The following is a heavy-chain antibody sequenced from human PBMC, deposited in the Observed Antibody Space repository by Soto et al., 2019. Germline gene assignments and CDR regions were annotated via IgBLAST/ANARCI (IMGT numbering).Heavy chain of an antibody. Sequence: GTPSHTSNLYGASFGGFSWSWIRKSAGKGLEWIGRIYATGTTDYNPSLKSRVMMSVDTSKKQFSLKLRSVTAADTAVYYCVRDGTKTLRDWFDPWGKG. J-gene: IGHJ5*02. D-gene: IGHD1-1*01. V-gene: IGHV4-4*07. CDR3: VRDGTKTLRDWFDP. CDR1: GASFGGFS. CDR2: IYATGTT.